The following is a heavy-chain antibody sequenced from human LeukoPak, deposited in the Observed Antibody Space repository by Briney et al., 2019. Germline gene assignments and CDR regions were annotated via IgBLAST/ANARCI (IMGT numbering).Heavy chain of an antibody. CDR3: ARDPTSRWLRVQKIFDY. V-gene: IGHV1-2*02. Sequence: ASVKVSCKASGYTFTGYYMHWVRQAPGQGLEWMGWINPNSGGTNYAQKFQGRVTMTRDTSISTAYMELSRLRSDDTAVYYCARDPTSRWLRVQKIFDYWGQGTLVTVSS. CDR2: INPNSGGT. CDR1: GYTFTGYY. D-gene: IGHD5-12*01. J-gene: IGHJ4*02.